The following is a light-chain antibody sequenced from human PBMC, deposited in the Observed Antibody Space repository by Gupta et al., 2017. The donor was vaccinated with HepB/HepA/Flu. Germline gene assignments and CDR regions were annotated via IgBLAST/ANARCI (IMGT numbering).Light chain of an antibody. J-gene: IGLJ2*01. CDR3: QSADSSGTIEV. V-gene: IGLV3-25*03. Sequence: SYELTQPPSVSVSPGQTARTTCSGDALPKQYAYWYQQKPGQAPVLVIYKDSERPSGIPERFSGSSSGTTVTLTISGVQAEDEADYYCQSADSSGTIEVFGGGTKLTVL. CDR2: KDS. CDR1: ALPKQY.